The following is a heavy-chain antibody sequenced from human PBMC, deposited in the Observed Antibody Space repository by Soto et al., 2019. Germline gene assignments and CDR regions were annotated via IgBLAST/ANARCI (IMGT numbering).Heavy chain of an antibody. D-gene: IGHD3-9*01. CDR1: CYTFTIYG. CDR2: ISAYNGNT. CDR3: ARILYDILTGYGMEL. V-gene: IGHV1-18*01. J-gene: IGHJ6*02. Sequence: ASVXVSFKSACYTFTIYGIIVFLQAPGQGLDCMGWISAYNGNTNYAQKLQGRVTMTTDESTSTAYMELRSLRSDDTAVYYCARILYDILTGYGMELRGQGPTVNV.